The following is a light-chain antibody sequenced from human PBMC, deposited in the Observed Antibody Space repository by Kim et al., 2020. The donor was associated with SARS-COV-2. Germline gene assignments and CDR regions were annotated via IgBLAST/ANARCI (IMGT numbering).Light chain of an antibody. CDR3: QQYGSSPDT. J-gene: IGKJ2*01. CDR2: GAS. CDR1: QSVSSSY. Sequence: LYPGESATLSCRASQSVSSSYLAWYQQKPGQAPRLLIYGASSRATGIPDRFSGSGSGTDFTLTISRLEPEDFAVYYCQQYGSSPDTFGQGTKLEI. V-gene: IGKV3-20*01.